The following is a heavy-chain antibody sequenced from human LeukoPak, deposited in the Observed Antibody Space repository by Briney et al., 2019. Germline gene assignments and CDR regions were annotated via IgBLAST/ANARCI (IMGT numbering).Heavy chain of an antibody. V-gene: IGHV3-30*18. D-gene: IGHD6-19*01. Sequence: GRSLRLSCAASGFTFRNDGMHWVRQAPGKGLEWEAVVSHDGITQVYADSVKGQFTISRDNSKHTLYLQMSGLTAEHTAVYYCAKEPNLYTSGWYLQDGGQDTLVTVPS. J-gene: IGHJ1*01. CDR1: GFTFRNDG. CDR3: AKEPNLYTSGWYLQD. CDR2: VSHDGITQ.